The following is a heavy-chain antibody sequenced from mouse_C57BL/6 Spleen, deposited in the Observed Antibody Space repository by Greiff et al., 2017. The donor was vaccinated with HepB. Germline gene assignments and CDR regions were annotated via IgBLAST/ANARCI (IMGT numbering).Heavy chain of an antibody. V-gene: IGHV1-52*01. Sequence: QVQLQQPGAELVRPGSSVKLSCKASGYTFTSYWMHWVKQRPIQGLEWIGNIDPSDSETHYNQKFKDKATLTVDKSSSTAYMQLSSLTSEDSAVYYCARTGPSYAMDYWGQGTSVTVSS. CDR3: ARTGPSYAMDY. CDR2: IDPSDSET. J-gene: IGHJ4*01. CDR1: GYTFTSYW.